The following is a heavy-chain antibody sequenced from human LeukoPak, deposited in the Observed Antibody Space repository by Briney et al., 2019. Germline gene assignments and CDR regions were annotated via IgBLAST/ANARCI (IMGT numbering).Heavy chain of an antibody. CDR2: INYIRTT. CDR3: ARSYSSSDHYYYYGMDL. CDR1: GGSISSYY. V-gene: IGHV4-59*08. Sequence: SSETLSLTCTVSGGSISSYYWNWIRQPPGKGLEWIGYINYIRTTDYNPSLKSRVTISLDTSKNRFSLKLSSVTAADTAMYYCARSYSSSDHYYYYGMDLWGQGTTVTVSS. D-gene: IGHD6-13*01. J-gene: IGHJ6*02.